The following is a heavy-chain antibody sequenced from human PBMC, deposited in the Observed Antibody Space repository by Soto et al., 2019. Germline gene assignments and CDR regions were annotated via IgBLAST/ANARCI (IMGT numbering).Heavy chain of an antibody. CDR3: ARHITMIVVAGAFDI. V-gene: IGHV5-10-1*01. CDR1: GYSFTSYW. J-gene: IGHJ3*02. Sequence: PGESLKISSKGSGYSFTSYWISWVRQMHGKGLEWMGRIDPSDSYTNYSPSFQGHVTISADKSISTAYLQWSSLKASDTAMYYCARHITMIVVAGAFDIWGQGTMVTVSS. D-gene: IGHD3-22*01. CDR2: IDPSDSYT.